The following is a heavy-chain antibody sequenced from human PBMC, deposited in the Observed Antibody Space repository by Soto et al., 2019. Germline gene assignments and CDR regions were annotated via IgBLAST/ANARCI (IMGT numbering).Heavy chain of an antibody. J-gene: IGHJ6*02. CDR2: INAGNGNT. D-gene: IGHD2-2*01. V-gene: IGHV1-3*05. CDR1: GYTFTSYA. Sequence: QVQLVQSGAEEKKPGASVKVSCKASGYTFTSYAMHWVRQAPGQRLEWMGWINAGNGNTKYSQKFQGRVTITRDTSESTAYMERSSLRSEEPAGYYCAKGGTDIVLVPAAGEYYGMDVWGQGTTVTVSS. CDR3: AKGGTDIVLVPAAGEYYGMDV.